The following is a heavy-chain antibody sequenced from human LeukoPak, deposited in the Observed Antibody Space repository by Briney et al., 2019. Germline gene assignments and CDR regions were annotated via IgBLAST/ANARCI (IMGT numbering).Heavy chain of an antibody. D-gene: IGHD3-3*01. J-gene: IGHJ4*02. CDR1: GFTFSSYS. CDR2: ISSSSSYI. Sequence: GGSLRLSCAASGFTFSSYSMNWVRQAPGKGVEWVSSISSSSSYIYYADSVKGRFTISRDNAKNSLYLQMNSLRAEDTAVYYCARAPITIFGVATPNYFDYWGQGTLVTVSS. CDR3: ARAPITIFGVATPNYFDY. V-gene: IGHV3-21*01.